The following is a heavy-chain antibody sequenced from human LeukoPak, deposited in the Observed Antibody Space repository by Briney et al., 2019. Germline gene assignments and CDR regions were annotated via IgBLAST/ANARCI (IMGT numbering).Heavy chain of an antibody. J-gene: IGHJ4*02. CDR3: AKDFSQRWFGQLFRGIFDY. Sequence: GGSLRLSCAASGFTFSSYAMSWFRQAPGKGLAWVSAISGSGGSTYYADSVKCRFTISRDNSKNTLYLQMNSLRAEDTAVYYCAKDFSQRWFGQLFRGIFDYWGEGTLVTVYS. CDR1: GFTFSSYA. V-gene: IGHV3-23*01. D-gene: IGHD3-10*01. CDR2: ISGSGGST.